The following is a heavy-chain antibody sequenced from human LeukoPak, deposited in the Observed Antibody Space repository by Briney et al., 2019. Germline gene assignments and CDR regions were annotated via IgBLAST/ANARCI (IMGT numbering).Heavy chain of an antibody. D-gene: IGHD2-15*01. Sequence: ASVKVSCKASGYTFTSYGISWVRQAPGQGLEWMGWISAYNGNTNYAQKLQGRVTITADESTSTAYMELSSLRSEDTAVYYCARDVYCSGGSCYWSYGAFDIWGQGTMVTVSS. J-gene: IGHJ3*02. CDR2: ISAYNGNT. V-gene: IGHV1-18*01. CDR1: GYTFTSYG. CDR3: ARDVYCSGGSCYWSYGAFDI.